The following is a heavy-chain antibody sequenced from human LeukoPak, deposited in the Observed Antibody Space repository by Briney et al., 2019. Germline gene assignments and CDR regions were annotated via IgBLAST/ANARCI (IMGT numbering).Heavy chain of an antibody. CDR3: ARDFYYYGMDV. V-gene: IGHV4-39*02. Sequence: SETLSLTCTVSGGSISSSSYHWGWIRQPPGKGLEWIGSIYYSGSTYYNPSLKSRVTISVDTSKNQFSLNLSSVTAADTAVYYCARDFYYYGMDVWGQGTTVTVSS. CDR1: GGSISSSSYH. CDR2: IYYSGST. J-gene: IGHJ6*02.